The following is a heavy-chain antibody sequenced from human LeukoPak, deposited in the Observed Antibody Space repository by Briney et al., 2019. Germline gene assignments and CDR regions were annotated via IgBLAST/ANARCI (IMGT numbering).Heavy chain of an antibody. CDR1: GRQFSGHH. CDR2: INHSGTT. Sequence: SETLSLTCAVYGRQFSGHHGHWIRQSPGKGLEWIGEINHSGTTNYHPSRKSRITIPEDTPQKQFSPKITSATAPDTAIYYRARGRCGDDCYPNWVDPWGQGTLVTVSS. J-gene: IGHJ5*02. D-gene: IGHD2-21*02. CDR3: ARGRCGDDCYPNWVDP. V-gene: IGHV4-34*01.